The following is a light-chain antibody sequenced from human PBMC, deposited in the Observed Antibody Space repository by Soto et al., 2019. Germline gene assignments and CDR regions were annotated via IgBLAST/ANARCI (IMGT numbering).Light chain of an antibody. Sequence: ETVLTQSPATLSLSPGEGATLSCRASQSVGSALAWYQQKPGQAPRLLIHDVSIRATGVPARFSGSGSGTGFTLTISNLGSEDFAVYYCHHRSSWPATFGQGTKVEI. CDR3: HHRSSWPAT. J-gene: IGKJ1*01. CDR2: DVS. CDR1: QSVGSA. V-gene: IGKV3-11*01.